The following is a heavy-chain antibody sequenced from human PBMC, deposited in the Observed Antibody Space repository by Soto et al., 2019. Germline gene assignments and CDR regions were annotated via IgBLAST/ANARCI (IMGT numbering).Heavy chain of an antibody. CDR3: AKETRSSGPGAFDI. CDR1: RFTSTSYS. CDR2: FTGGGGRT. J-gene: IGHJ3*02. V-gene: IGHV3-23*01. Sequence: PGGSLRLSCAASRFTSTSYSMSWVRQAPGKGLEWVSAFTGGGGRTYYADSVKGRFTISRDNSKNTLYLQINSLRAEDTAVYYCAKETRSSGPGAFDIWGQGTMVTVSS. D-gene: IGHD6-19*01.